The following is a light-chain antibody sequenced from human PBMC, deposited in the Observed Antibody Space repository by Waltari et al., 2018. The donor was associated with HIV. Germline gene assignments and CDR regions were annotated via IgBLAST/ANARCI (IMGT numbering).Light chain of an antibody. J-gene: IGLJ2*01. V-gene: IGLV2-8*01. Sequence: QSALTQPPSASGSPGQSVTISCTGTSRDVGGYNYVSWYHQHPGKAPKLLIAEVSKRPLGVRGRFSGSKSCNTASLTVAGLQAEDEADYYCSSYAGSSNVLFGGGTKLAVL. CDR1: SRDVGGYNY. CDR3: SSYAGSSNVL. CDR2: EVS.